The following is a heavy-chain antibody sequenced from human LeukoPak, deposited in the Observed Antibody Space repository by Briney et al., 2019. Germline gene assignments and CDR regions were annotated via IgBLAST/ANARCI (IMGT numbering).Heavy chain of an antibody. Sequence: KTSETLSLTCSVSGGSISSSSYDWGWIRQPPGKGLEWIGCIYYSGSTYYNPSLKSRVTISVDTSKNQFSLKLSSVTAADTAVYYCARHRFYEWELSYFDYWGQGTPVTVSS. CDR2: IYYSGST. CDR1: GGSISSSSYD. D-gene: IGHD1-26*01. CDR3: ARHRFYEWELSYFDY. V-gene: IGHV4-39*01. J-gene: IGHJ4*02.